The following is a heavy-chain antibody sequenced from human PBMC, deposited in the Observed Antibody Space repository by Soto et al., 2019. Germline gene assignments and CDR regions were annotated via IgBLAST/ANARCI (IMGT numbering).Heavy chain of an antibody. CDR3: ARDGDYGYSGYDKKYNWFDP. Sequence: SETLSLTCTVSGGSISSGGYYWSWIRQHPGKGLEWIGYIYYSGSTYYNPSLKSRVTISVDTSKNQFSLKLSSVTAADTAVYYCARDGDYGYSGYDKKYNWFDPWGQGTLVTVSS. CDR1: GGSISSGGYY. D-gene: IGHD5-12*01. J-gene: IGHJ5*02. CDR2: IYYSGST. V-gene: IGHV4-31*03.